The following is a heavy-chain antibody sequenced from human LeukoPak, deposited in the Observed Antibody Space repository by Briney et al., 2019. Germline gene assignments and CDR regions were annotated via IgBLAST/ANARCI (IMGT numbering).Heavy chain of an antibody. CDR2: IKQDGSKR. CDR1: GFTFSNYW. D-gene: IGHD3-10*01. CDR3: AGRSGSFDY. J-gene: IGHJ4*02. V-gene: IGHV3-7*01. Sequence: QSGGSLRLSCAASGFTFSNYWMSWVRQAPGKGLEWVASIKQDGSKRNYVDSVKGRFTISRDNAKDSLYLQMNSLRVEDTAVYYCAGRSGSFDYWGQGTLVTVSS.